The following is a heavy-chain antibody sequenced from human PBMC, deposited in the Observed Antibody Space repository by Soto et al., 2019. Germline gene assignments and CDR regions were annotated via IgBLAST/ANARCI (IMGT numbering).Heavy chain of an antibody. CDR3: AREFCSGGNCYTYYFDP. CDR1: GLTFNRYW. Sequence: GGSLRLSCAASGLTFNRYWMHWVRHAPGKGLVWVSHINTDGSNTNYADSVKGRFTISRDNAKSTLFLQMNSLRDEDNAVYYCAREFCSGGNCYTYYFDPWGQGIPVTVLL. J-gene: IGHJ5*02. CDR2: INTDGSNT. D-gene: IGHD2-15*01. V-gene: IGHV3-74*01.